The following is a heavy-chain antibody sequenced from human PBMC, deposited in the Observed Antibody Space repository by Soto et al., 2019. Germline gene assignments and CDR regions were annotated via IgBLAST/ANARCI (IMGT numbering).Heavy chain of an antibody. D-gene: IGHD3-3*01. CDR1: GGSVSSGSYY. J-gene: IGHJ5*02. CDR2: VYSNGGT. CDR3: ARGQRFSDWFDP. V-gene: IGHV4-61*02. Sequence: SETLSLTWTVFGGSVSSGSYYWNWIRQPAGKGLEWIGRVYSNGGTHYNPSLKSRVTISLDTSKNQFSLRLLSVTDADTAVYYCARGQRFSDWFDPWGQGTLVTVSS.